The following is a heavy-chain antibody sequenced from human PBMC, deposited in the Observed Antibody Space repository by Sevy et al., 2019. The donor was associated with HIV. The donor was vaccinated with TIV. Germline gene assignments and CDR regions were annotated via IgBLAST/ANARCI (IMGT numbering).Heavy chain of an antibody. CDR3: ARGGSYGSFPDDY. J-gene: IGHJ4*02. CDR2: INPSSGTT. Sequence: ASVKVSCKASGYPFSDYYMHWVRQAPGQGLEWMGIINPSSGTTGSAQKFQGRVTMTSDTSTSTVYMELSSLRSEDTAVYYCARGGSYGSFPDDYWGQGTLVTVSS. D-gene: IGHD5-18*01. V-gene: IGHV1-46*01. CDR1: GYPFSDYY.